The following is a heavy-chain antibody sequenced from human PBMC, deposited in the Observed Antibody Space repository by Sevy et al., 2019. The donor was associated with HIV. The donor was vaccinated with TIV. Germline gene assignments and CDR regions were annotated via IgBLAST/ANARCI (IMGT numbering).Heavy chain of an antibody. CDR1: GFTFSSYG. Sequence: GGSLRLSCAASGFTFSSYGMHWVRQAPGKGLEWVAFIGYDGSNKYYADSEKGRFNISRDNSKNTMFLTMNSMRAEETAEYYCGKDLAVAGTLDYWGQGTLVTVSS. J-gene: IGHJ4*02. CDR3: GKDLAVAGTLDY. D-gene: IGHD6-19*01. V-gene: IGHV3-30*02. CDR2: IGYDGSNK.